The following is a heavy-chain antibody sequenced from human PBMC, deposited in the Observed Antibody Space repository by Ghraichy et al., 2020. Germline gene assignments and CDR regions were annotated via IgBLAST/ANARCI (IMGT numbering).Heavy chain of an antibody. CDR3: AKDRGGYNDLDH. CDR1: GFNFHDYT. J-gene: IGHJ4*02. D-gene: IGHD5-24*01. CDR2: ISRDNRNI. V-gene: IGHV3-43*01. Sequence: GGSLRLSCAASGFNFHDYTMHWVRQVPGKGLEWVSLISRDNRNIYYADSVKGRFTISRDNSKNSLYLQMNSLRSEDSALYYCAKDRGGYNDLDHWGQGTLVTVSS.